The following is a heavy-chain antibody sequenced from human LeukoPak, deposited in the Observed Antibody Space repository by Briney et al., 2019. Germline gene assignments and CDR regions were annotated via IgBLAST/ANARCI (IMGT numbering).Heavy chain of an antibody. CDR3: ATGSGSYPNY. V-gene: IGHV1-69*06. CDR1: GGTFSSYS. Sequence: SVKVSCKASGGTFSSYSISWVRQAPGQGLEWMGGIIPIFGTANYAQKFQGRVTMTEDTSTDTAYMELSSLRSEDTAVYYCATGSGSYPNYWGQGTLVTVSS. J-gene: IGHJ4*02. D-gene: IGHD1-26*01. CDR2: IIPIFGTA.